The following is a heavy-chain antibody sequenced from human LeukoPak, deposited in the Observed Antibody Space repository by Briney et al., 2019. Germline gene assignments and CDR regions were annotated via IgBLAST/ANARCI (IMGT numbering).Heavy chain of an antibody. V-gene: IGHV4-39*01. CDR1: GGSISSSSYY. CDR3: ARRSGSYPPRYFDL. D-gene: IGHD1-26*01. Sequence: PSETLSLTCTVSGGSISSSSYYWGWTRQPPGKGLEWIGSIYYSGSTYYNPSLKSRVTISVDTSKNQFSLKLSSVTAADTAVYYCARRSGSYPPRYFDLWGRGTLVTVSS. J-gene: IGHJ2*01. CDR2: IYYSGST.